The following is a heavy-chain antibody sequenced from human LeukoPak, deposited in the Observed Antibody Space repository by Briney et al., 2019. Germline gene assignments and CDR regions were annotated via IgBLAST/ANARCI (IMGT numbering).Heavy chain of an antibody. CDR2: INAGNGNT. J-gene: IGHJ4*02. CDR3: ARMDTYYDFWSGYPY. CDR1: GYTFTSYA. D-gene: IGHD3-3*01. Sequence: ASVKVSCKASGYTFTSYAMHWVRQAPGQRLEWMGWINAGNGNTKYSQKFQGRVTITRDTSASTAYMELSRLRSDDTAVYYCARMDTYYDFWSGYPYWGQGTLVTVSS. V-gene: IGHV1-3*01.